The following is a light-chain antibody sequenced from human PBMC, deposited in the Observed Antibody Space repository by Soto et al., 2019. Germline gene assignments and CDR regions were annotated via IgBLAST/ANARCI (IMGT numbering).Light chain of an antibody. Sequence: DIQMTQSPSSLSASVGDRVTITCQASQDISNYLNWYQQKPGKAPKLLIYDASNLETGVPSRFSGSGSGTDFTFTISSLQPEDIATYYCQQYDNLPPLFTFGTGNKVDIK. CDR2: DAS. CDR3: QQYDNLPPLFT. V-gene: IGKV1-33*01. CDR1: QDISNY. J-gene: IGKJ3*01.